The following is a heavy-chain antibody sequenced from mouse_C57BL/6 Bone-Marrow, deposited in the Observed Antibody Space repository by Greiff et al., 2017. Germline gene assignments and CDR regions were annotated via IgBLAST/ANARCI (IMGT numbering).Heavy chain of an antibody. CDR3: ARSPGLSLTD. CDR2: FNPSNGGT. CDR1: GYTFPSSW. J-gene: IGHJ2*01. D-gene: IGHD2-13*01. V-gene: IGHV1-53*01. Sequence: QVQLQQPGTELVKPGASVKLSCKALGYTFPSSWMHWVKQRLGQGFEWIGNFNPSNGGTNYNEKFKSKATLIVAKSSSTAYMQLSSLTSEDSAVYYCARSPGLSLTDWGQGTTLTVSS.